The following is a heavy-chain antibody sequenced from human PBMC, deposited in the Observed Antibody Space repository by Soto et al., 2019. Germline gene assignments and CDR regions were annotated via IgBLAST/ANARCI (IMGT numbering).Heavy chain of an antibody. V-gene: IGHV1-69*08. CDR2: IIPILGIA. J-gene: IGHJ4*02. Sequence: QVQLVQSGAEVKKPGSSVKVSCKASGGTFSSYTISWVRQAPGQGLEWMGRIIPILGIANYAQKFQGRVTITADKSTSTAYMELSSLRSEDTAVYYCAREARYCSSTSCLTDYWGQGTLVTVSS. CDR1: GGTFSSYT. D-gene: IGHD2-2*01. CDR3: AREARYCSSTSCLTDY.